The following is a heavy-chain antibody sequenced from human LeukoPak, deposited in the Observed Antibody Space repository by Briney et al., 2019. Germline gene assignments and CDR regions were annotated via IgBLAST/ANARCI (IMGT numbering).Heavy chain of an antibody. CDR3: ARDVLRFLEWPPYFDY. Sequence: GGSLRLSCAASGFTFSSYSMNWVRQAPGKGLEWVSYISSSSSTIYYADSVKGRFTNSRDNAKNSLYLQMNSLRAEDTAVYYCARDVLRFLEWPPYFDYWGQGTLVTVSS. CDR2: ISSSSSTI. D-gene: IGHD3-3*01. J-gene: IGHJ4*02. CDR1: GFTFSSYS. V-gene: IGHV3-48*01.